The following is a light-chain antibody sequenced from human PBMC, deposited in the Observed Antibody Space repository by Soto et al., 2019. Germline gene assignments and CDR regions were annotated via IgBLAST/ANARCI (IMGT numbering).Light chain of an antibody. Sequence: QSVLTQPASVSGSPGLSITISCAGTMRDVGAYNLVSWYQQHPGRVPQLIIYEVRNRPSGISFRFSGSKSGNTASLTISGLQAEDEADYYCSSFTSKSTLIFGGGTKVTVL. J-gene: IGLJ1*01. CDR2: EVR. CDR1: MRDVGAYNL. CDR3: SSFTSKSTLI. V-gene: IGLV2-14*01.